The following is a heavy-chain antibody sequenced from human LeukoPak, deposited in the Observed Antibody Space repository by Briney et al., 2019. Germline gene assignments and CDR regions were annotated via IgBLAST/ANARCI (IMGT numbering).Heavy chain of an antibody. CDR3: ARAEIYVQSRYCSGGTCYRFDY. CDR1: GYTFTGYY. Sequence: GASVKVSCKASGYTFTGYYMHWVRQAPGQGLEWMGWINPNSGDTNYAQKFQGRVTMTRDTSISTAYMELSRLTSDDTAAYYCARAEIYVQSRYCSGGTCYRFDYWGQGTLVTVSS. J-gene: IGHJ4*02. D-gene: IGHD2-15*01. V-gene: IGHV1-2*02. CDR2: INPNSGDT.